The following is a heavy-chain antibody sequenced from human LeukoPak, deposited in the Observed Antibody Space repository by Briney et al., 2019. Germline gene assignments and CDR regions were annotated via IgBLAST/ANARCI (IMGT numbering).Heavy chain of an antibody. CDR3: ARGRSRYCSGGSCYRTYFDY. J-gene: IGHJ4*02. V-gene: IGHV4-34*01. CDR1: GFTFSSYS. D-gene: IGHD2-15*01. CDR2: INHSGST. Sequence: GSLRLSCAASGFTFSSYSMNWVRQPPGKGLEWIGEINHSGSTNYNPSLKSRVTISVDTSKNQFSLKLSSVTAADTAVYYCARGRSRYCSGGSCYRTYFDYWGQGTLVTVSS.